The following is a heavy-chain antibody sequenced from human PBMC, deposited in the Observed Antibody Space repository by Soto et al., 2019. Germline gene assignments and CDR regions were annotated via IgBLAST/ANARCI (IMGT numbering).Heavy chain of an antibody. J-gene: IGHJ5*02. CDR1: GDSVSSYSAA. CDR3: VRDRYSSSGWFDP. CDR2: TYYRSRFFS. D-gene: IGHD3-10*01. V-gene: IGHV6-1*01. Sequence: SQTLSLTCAISGDSVSSYSAAWNWIRQSPSGGLEWLGRTYYRSRFFSDYAESVKSRIIINPDTSKNQFYLQLKSVTPEDTAVYHCVRDRYSSSGWFDPWGQGTPVTVSS.